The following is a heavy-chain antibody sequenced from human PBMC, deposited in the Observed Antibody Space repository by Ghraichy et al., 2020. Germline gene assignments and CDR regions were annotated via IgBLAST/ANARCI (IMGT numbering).Heavy chain of an antibody. J-gene: IGHJ4*02. CDR3: AKGGVGATRRDFGY. CDR2: IDSGGEST. Sequence: GGSLRLSCAASGFTFSIYAMSWVRQAPGKGLEWVSSIDSGGESTHYADSVKGRFTISRDNSKNTLYLQMNSLRAEDTAVYYCAKGGVGATRRDFGYWGQGTLVTVSS. V-gene: IGHV3-23*01. D-gene: IGHD1-26*01. CDR1: GFTFSIYA.